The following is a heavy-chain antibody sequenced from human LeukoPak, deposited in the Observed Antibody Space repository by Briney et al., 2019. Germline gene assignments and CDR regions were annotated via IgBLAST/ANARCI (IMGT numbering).Heavy chain of an antibody. D-gene: IGHD6-19*01. V-gene: IGHV4-34*01. CDR3: ARLVGSGWAPSFDY. CDR1: GGSFSGYY. J-gene: IGHJ4*02. CDR2: INHSGST. Sequence: TSETLSLTCAVYGGSFSGYYWSWIRQPPGKGLEWIGEINHSGSTNYNPSLKSRVTISVDTPKNQFSLKLSSVTAADTAVYYCARLVGSGWAPSFDYWGQGTLVTVSS.